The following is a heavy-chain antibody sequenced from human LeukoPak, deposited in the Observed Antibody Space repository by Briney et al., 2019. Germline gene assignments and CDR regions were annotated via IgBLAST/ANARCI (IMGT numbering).Heavy chain of an antibody. CDR3: ARVLRPMASQYYFDY. CDR2: IYYSGTT. J-gene: IGHJ4*02. CDR1: GASINTYY. Sequence: TSETLSLTCTVSGASINTYYWSWIRQPPGKGLEWIGYIYYSGTTSYNPSLKTRVTISIDTSKNQFSLKLSSVTAADTAVYYCARVLRPMASQYYFDYWGQGTLVTVSS. D-gene: IGHD3-10*01. V-gene: IGHV4-59*01.